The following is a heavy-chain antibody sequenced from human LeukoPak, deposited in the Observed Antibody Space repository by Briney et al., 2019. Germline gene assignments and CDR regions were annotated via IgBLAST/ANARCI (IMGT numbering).Heavy chain of an antibody. CDR1: GGSITNYY. V-gene: IGHV4-4*07. J-gene: IGHJ4*02. D-gene: IGHD5-18*01. Sequence: SETLSLTCTVSGGSITNYYWSWIRQSAGKGLEWIGRINTSGDTSYNPSIRSRVTMSVDTSKNQFSLKLSSVTAADTAVYYCARTGSDTAMVQTFTYDYWGQGTLVTVSS. CDR3: ARTGSDTAMVQTFTYDY. CDR2: INTSGDT.